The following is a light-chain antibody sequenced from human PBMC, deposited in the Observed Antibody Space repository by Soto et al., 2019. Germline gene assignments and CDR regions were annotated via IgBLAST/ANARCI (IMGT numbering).Light chain of an antibody. CDR2: EVS. V-gene: IGLV2-8*01. CDR3: SSYAGSNNLV. CDR1: SSDVGGYNY. J-gene: IGLJ2*01. Sequence: QSALTQPPSASGSPGQSVTISCTGTSSDVGGYNYVSWYQQHPGKASKLMIYEVSKRPSGVPDRFSGSKSGNTASLTVSGLQAEDEADYYCSSYAGSNNLVFGGGTKLTLL.